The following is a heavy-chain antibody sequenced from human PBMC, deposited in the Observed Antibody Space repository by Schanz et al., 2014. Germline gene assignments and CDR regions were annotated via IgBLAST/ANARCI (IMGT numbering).Heavy chain of an antibody. D-gene: IGHD2-2*01. J-gene: IGHJ4*02. CDR3: ARRYHQGVFDF. Sequence: WTWVRQSPGKGLEWIGYIYSSGSTNYNPSLKGRVTMSVDTSKNQFSLKVKSVTAADTAVYYCARRYHQGVFDFWGQGTLVPVSS. CDR2: IYSSGST. V-gene: IGHV4-4*08.